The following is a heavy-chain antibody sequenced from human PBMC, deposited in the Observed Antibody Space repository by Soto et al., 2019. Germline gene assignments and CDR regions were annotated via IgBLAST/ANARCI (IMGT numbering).Heavy chain of an antibody. CDR3: AKNGQPPYYYCGLDV. Sequence: QGQLVQSEAEVKKPGASVKVSCKASGYTFTRYGISWVRQAPGQGLEWMGWISGYNGDTTYAQKFQVRVSMTIDTSTGTAYMELRSLTSDDTAAYYCAKNGQPPYYYCGLDVWGQGTKVTVSS. D-gene: IGHD2-8*01. CDR1: GYTFTRYG. J-gene: IGHJ6*02. CDR2: ISGYNGDT. V-gene: IGHV1-18*01.